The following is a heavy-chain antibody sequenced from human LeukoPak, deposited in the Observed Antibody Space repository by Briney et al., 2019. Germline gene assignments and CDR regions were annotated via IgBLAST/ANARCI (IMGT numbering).Heavy chain of an antibody. V-gene: IGHV3-48*01. CDR1: GFTFSSYS. CDR3: ARSSSSSWAEFYYYYYGMDV. J-gene: IGHJ6*02. CDR2: ISSSSSTI. Sequence: GGSLRLSCAASGFTFSSYSMNWVRQAPGKGLEGVSYISSSSSTIYYADSVKGRFTISRDNAKNSLYLQMNSLRAEDKAVYYCARSSSSSWAEFYYYYYGMDVWGQGTTVTVSS. D-gene: IGHD6-13*01.